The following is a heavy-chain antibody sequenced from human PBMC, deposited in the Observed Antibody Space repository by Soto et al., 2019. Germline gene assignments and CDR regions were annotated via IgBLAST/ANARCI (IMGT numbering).Heavy chain of an antibody. D-gene: IGHD3-10*01. CDR2: ISAHNGNT. J-gene: IGHJ4*02. CDR3: ARGWYGAY. Sequence: QVHLVQSGAEVKKPGASVKVSCKASGYTFTSYGITWVRQAPGQGLEWMGGISAHNGNTDYAQKLQGRVIVTRDTSTSTAYMDLRSLRSDDTAVYYCARGWYGAYWGQGALVTVSS. V-gene: IGHV1-18*01. CDR1: GYTFTSYG.